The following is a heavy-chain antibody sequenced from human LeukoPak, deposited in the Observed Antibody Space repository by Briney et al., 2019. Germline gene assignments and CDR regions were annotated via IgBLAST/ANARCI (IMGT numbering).Heavy chain of an antibody. V-gene: IGHV4-59*01. Sequence: SETLSPTCTVSGGSISSYYWSWIRQPPGKGLEWIGYIYYSGSTNYNPSLKSRVTISVDTSKNQFSLKLSSVTAAVTAVYYCAREAVRDGYNLYYFDYWGQGTLVTVSS. CDR2: IYYSGST. D-gene: IGHD5-24*01. CDR3: AREAVRDGYNLYYFDY. J-gene: IGHJ4*02. CDR1: GGSISSYY.